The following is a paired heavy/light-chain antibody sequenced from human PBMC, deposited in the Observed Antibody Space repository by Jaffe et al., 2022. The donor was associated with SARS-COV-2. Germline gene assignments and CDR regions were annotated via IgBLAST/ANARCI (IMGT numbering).Light chain of an antibody. Sequence: ELVLTQSPGTLSLSPGERATLSCRASQFVNSKFLAWYQQRPGQAPRLLIYGASNRATGIPDRFSGSGSGTDFTLTISGLEPEDSTLYYCQQYSSSPYTFGQGTKLEIK. V-gene: IGKV3-20*01. CDR2: GAS. CDR3: QQYSSSPYT. J-gene: IGKJ2*01. CDR1: QFVNSKF.
Heavy chain of an antibody. CDR3: ARDRMRGIYGMDV. D-gene: IGHD3-3*02. J-gene: IGHJ6*02. Sequence: QVQLVQSGAEVKKPGASVRLSCKASGYTFSDYYMHWVRQAPGQGLEWVGWINPESGGTYYAQRFQGRVSMTRDTSITTVYMDLSGLRSDDTAVYYCARDRMRGIYGMDVWGLGTTVAVSS. CDR2: INPESGGT. CDR1: GYTFSDYY. V-gene: IGHV1-2*02.